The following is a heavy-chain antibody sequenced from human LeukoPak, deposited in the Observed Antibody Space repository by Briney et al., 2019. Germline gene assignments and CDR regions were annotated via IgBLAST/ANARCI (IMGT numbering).Heavy chain of an antibody. V-gene: IGHV2-5*02. J-gene: IGHJ5*02. CDR1: GFSLSTSGVG. D-gene: IGHD3-22*01. Sequence: QSGPTLVKPTQTLTLTCTFSGFSLSTSGVGVGWIRQPPGKALEWLALIYWDDDKRYSPSLKSRLTITKDTSKNQVVLTMTNMDPVDTATYYCARLNRNYYDSSGYNWFDPWGQGTLVTVSS. CDR3: ARLNRNYYDSSGYNWFDP. CDR2: IYWDDDK.